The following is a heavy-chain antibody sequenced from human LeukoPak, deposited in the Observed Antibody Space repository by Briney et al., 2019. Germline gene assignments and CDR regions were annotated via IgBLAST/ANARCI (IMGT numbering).Heavy chain of an antibody. CDR3: AKTGITMVRGVYNWFDP. Sequence: PGGSLRLSCAASGFTFSSYGMHWVRQAPGKGLEWVAFIRYDGSNKYYADSVKGRFTISRDNSKNTLYLQMNSLRAEDTAVYYCAKTGITMVRGVYNWFDPWGQGTLVTVSS. CDR2: IRYDGSNK. CDR1: GFTFSSYG. D-gene: IGHD3-10*01. J-gene: IGHJ5*02. V-gene: IGHV3-30*02.